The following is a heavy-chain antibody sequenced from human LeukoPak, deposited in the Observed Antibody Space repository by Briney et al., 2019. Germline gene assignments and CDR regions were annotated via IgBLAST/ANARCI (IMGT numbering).Heavy chain of an antibody. J-gene: IGHJ4*02. CDR1: GFTFSNAW. D-gene: IGHD3-10*01. CDR3: TTFVNYYGSGNSVDY. Sequence: GRSLRLSCAASGFTFSNAWMSWVRQAPGKGLEWVGRIKSKTDGGTTDYAAPVKGRFTISRDDSKNTLYLQMNSLKTEDTAVYYCTTFVNYYGSGNSVDYWGQGTLVTVSS. V-gene: IGHV3-15*01. CDR2: IKSKTDGGTT.